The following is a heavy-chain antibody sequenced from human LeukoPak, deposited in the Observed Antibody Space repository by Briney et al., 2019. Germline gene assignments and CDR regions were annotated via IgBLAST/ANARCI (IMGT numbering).Heavy chain of an antibody. J-gene: IGHJ3*02. V-gene: IGHV4-34*01. CDR3: ARKSGYAGPFDI. Sequence: SETLSLTCAVYGGSFSGYYWSWIRQPPGKGLEWIGEINHSGSTNYNPSLKSRVTISVDTSKNQFSLKLSSVTAADTAVYYCARKSGYAGPFDIWGQGTKVTVSS. CDR1: GGSFSGYY. CDR2: INHSGST. D-gene: IGHD5-12*01.